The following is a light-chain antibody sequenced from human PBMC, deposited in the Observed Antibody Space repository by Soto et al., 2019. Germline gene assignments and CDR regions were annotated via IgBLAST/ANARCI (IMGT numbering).Light chain of an antibody. CDR1: QTISTY. CDR3: QQSHGIPYT. CDR2: AAS. Sequence: DIQMTQSPSSLSASVGDRVTITCRASQTISTYLNWYQQEPGKAPKLLIYAASSLQSGVPPRFSGSGSGTDYTLTISSLQPEDFAAYYCQQSHGIPYTFGQGTKLEIK. J-gene: IGKJ2*01. V-gene: IGKV1-39*01.